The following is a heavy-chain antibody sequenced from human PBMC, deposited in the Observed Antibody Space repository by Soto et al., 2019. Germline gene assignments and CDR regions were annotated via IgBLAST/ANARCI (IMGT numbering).Heavy chain of an antibody. V-gene: IGHV1-69*12. CDR1: GGTFSSYA. CDR3: ASGESSNYYYGMDV. Sequence: QVQLVQSGAEVKKPGSSVKVSCKASGGTFSSYAISWVRQAPGQGLEWMGGIIPIFGTANYAQKFQGRVTXXAXEXXSTAYMELSSLRSEDTAVYYWASGESSNYYYGMDVWGQGTTVTVSS. CDR2: IIPIFGTA. J-gene: IGHJ6*02. D-gene: IGHD3-10*01.